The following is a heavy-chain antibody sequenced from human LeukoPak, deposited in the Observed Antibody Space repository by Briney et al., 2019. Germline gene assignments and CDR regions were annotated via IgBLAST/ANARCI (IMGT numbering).Heavy chain of an antibody. CDR2: IGGTGDTT. CDR3: VKDRFSTSPSYFDY. Sequence: GGSLRLSCAAAGFTFSRSAMSWVRQAPGKGLEWVSGIGGTGDTTYYADSVKGRFIISRDNSKNTLFLQMSSLRAEDTAVYYCVKDRFSTSPSYFDYWGQGTLVAVSS. D-gene: IGHD2-2*01. J-gene: IGHJ4*02. V-gene: IGHV3-23*01. CDR1: GFTFSRSA.